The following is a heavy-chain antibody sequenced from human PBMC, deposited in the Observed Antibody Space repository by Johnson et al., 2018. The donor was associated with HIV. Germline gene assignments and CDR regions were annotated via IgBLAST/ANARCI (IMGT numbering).Heavy chain of an antibody. J-gene: IGHJ3*02. D-gene: IGHD3/OR15-3a*01. CDR1: GFTFDAYG. V-gene: IGHV3-20*04. CDR2: LNWNGGST. CDR3: ARDFYYSFWTGYSRNDAFDI. Sequence: VQLVESGGRVVRPGGSLRLSCAASGFTFDAYGMSWVRQAPGKGLEWVSGLNWNGGSTGYADPVKGRFTISRDHAKSSLYLQMNSLRAEDTALYYCARDFYYSFWTGYSRNDAFDIWGQGTMVTVSS.